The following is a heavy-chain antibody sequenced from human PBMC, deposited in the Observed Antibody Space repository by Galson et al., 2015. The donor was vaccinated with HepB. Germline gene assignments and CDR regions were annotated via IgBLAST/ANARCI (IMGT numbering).Heavy chain of an antibody. V-gene: IGHV3-33*01. Sequence: SLRLSCAASGFTFSSYGMHWVRQAPGKGLEWVAVIWYDGSNKYYADSVKGRFTISRDNSKNTLYLQMNSLRAEGTAVYYCARVKGRGSRPIGAFDIWGQGTMVTVSS. J-gene: IGHJ3*02. CDR2: IWYDGSNK. CDR1: GFTFSSYG. CDR3: ARVKGRGSRPIGAFDI. D-gene: IGHD1-26*01.